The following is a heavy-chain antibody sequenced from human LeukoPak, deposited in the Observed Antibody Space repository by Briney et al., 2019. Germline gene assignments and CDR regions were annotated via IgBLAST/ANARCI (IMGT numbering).Heavy chain of an antibody. CDR2: IYTSGST. D-gene: IGHD2-2*01. CDR3: AREWETAAGGWFDP. J-gene: IGHJ5*02. CDR1: GGSISSYY. Sequence: SETLSLTCTVSGGSISSYYWSWLRQPAGKGLEWIGRIYTSGSTNYNPSLKSRVTISVDTSKNQFSLKLSSVTAADTAVYYCAREWETAAGGWFDPGGRGTLVTVSS. V-gene: IGHV4-4*07.